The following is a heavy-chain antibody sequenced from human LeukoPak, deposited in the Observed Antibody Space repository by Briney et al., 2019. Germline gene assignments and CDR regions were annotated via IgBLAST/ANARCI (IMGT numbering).Heavy chain of an antibody. CDR1: GFSVSGNF. Sequence: GGSLRLSCVGSGFSVSGNFMSWVRQAPGKGLEWVSFINTGGSTYYADSVKGRFTISRDNSKNTLYLQMNSLRAEDTAVYYCARGGVYSSGSYYLYYFDYWGQGTLVTVSS. CDR3: ARGGVYSSGSYYLYYFDY. V-gene: IGHV3-66*01. J-gene: IGHJ4*02. CDR2: INTGGST. D-gene: IGHD6-19*01.